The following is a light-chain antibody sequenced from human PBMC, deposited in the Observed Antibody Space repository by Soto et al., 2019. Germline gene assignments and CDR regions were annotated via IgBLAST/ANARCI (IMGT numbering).Light chain of an antibody. CDR3: QQSYSTLRT. CDR1: QSISSY. Sequence: DIQMTQSPSSLSASVGDRVTITCRASQSISSYLNWYQQKPGKAPKLLIYAASSLQSGVPSRFSGSGSGTDFTLTISSLQPEDFATYYCQQSYSTLRTFGHVTKVEIK. V-gene: IGKV1-39*01. J-gene: IGKJ1*01. CDR2: AAS.